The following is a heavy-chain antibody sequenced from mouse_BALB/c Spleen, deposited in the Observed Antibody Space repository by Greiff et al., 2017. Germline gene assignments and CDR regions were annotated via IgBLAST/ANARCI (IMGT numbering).Heavy chain of an antibody. J-gene: IGHJ4*01. V-gene: IGHV3-8*02. CDR2: ISYSGST. CDR3: ARYYDLAMDY. CDR1: GYSFTSCY. Sequence: EVQLQQSGPSLVKPSQSLSLSCSVSGYSFTSCYLNWIRQFPGNKLEYMGYISYSGSTYYNPSLKSRISITRDTSKNQYYLQLNSVTTEDTATYYCARYYDLAMDYWGQGTSVTVSS. D-gene: IGHD2-3*01.